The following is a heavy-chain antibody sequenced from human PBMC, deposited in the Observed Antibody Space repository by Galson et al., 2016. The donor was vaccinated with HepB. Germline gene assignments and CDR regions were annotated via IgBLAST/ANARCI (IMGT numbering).Heavy chain of an antibody. CDR1: GFTFRTYG. CDR2: IWYDGSNE. V-gene: IGHV3-33*01. CDR3: ARDGVYGSSTLDY. Sequence: SLRLSCAASGFTFRTYGMHWVRQAPGKGLEWVAVIWYDGSNEYYADSVKGRFTISRDNSKNTLYLQMNSLRVEDTAVYYCARDGVYGSSTLDYWGQGTLVTVSS. D-gene: IGHD3-10*01. J-gene: IGHJ4*02.